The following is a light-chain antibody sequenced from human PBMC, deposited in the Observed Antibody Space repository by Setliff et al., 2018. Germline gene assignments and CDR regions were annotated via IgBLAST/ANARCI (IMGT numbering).Light chain of an antibody. J-gene: IGLJ1*01. V-gene: IGLV2-23*02. CDR3: CSYAGGSTYV. CDR2: DVS. Sequence: QSALTQPASVSGSPVPSVTISCTGTNNDVGAYNYVSWYQQHPGKAPKFMIYDVSKRASGASDRFSGSKSGNTASLTISGLQAEDEADYYCCSYAGGSTYVVGTGTKVTVL. CDR1: NNDVGAYNY.